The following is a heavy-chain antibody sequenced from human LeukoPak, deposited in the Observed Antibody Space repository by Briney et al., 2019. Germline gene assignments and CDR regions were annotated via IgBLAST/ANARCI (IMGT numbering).Heavy chain of an antibody. CDR3: AKDPASAPYYFDY. V-gene: IGHV3-23*01. CDR2: ISGSGGST. J-gene: IGHJ4*02. CDR1: GFTFSSYA. Sequence: PGGSLRLSCAASGFTFSSYAMSWVRQAPGRGLEWVSAISGSGGSTYYADSVKGRFTISRDNSKNTLYLQMNSLRAEDTAVYYCAKDPASAPYYFDYWGQGTLVTVSS.